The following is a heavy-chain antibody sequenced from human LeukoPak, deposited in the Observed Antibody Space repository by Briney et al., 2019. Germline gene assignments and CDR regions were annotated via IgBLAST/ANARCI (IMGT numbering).Heavy chain of an antibody. D-gene: IGHD6-6*01. CDR1: GFTFSSYA. CDR3: ARDRSIAARLDY. Sequence: GGSLRLSCAASGFTFSSYAMHWVRQAPGKGLEWVAVISYDGSNKYYADSVKGRFTISRDNSKNTLYLQMNSLRAGDTAVYYCARDRSIAARLDYWGQGTLVTVSS. CDR2: ISYDGSNK. J-gene: IGHJ4*02. V-gene: IGHV3-30*04.